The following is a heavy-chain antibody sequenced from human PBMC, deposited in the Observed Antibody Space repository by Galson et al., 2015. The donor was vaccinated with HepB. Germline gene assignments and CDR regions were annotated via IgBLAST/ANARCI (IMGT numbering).Heavy chain of an antibody. CDR3: ARAWFGELLSYHFDY. J-gene: IGHJ4*02. CDR1: GFTFNTYA. V-gene: IGHV3-30*04. Sequence: SLRLSCAASGFTFNTYAMHWVRQAPGKGLEWVAIISYDGSNKYYADSVKGRFTISRDNSKNSLYLQMNSLRAEDTAVYYCARAWFGELLSYHFDYWGQGTLVTVSS. D-gene: IGHD3-10*01. CDR2: ISYDGSNK.